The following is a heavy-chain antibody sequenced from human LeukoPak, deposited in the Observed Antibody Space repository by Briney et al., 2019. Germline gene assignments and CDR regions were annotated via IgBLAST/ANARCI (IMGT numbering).Heavy chain of an antibody. D-gene: IGHD3-16*02. CDR3: AKDMELRLGELSLLGY. CDR1: GFTFDDYA. CDR2: ISWNSGSI. Sequence: PGGSLRLSCAASGFTFDDYAMHWVRQAPGKGLEWVSGISWNSGSIGYADSVKGRFTISRDNAKNSLYLQMNSLRAEDTALYYCAKDMELRLGELSLLGYWGQGTLVTVSS. J-gene: IGHJ4*02. V-gene: IGHV3-9*01.